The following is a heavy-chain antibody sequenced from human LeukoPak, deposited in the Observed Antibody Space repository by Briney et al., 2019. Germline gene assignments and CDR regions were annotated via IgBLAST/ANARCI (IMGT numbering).Heavy chain of an antibody. V-gene: IGHV3-7*01. CDR3: ARDTRSYSEKTAHSWCDP. CDR2: IKEDGSEK. J-gene: IGHJ5*02. Sequence: GGSLRLSCTASGFSFSDYWMTWVRQVSGKGLEWVANIKEDGSEKHYVDSVKGRFTISRDNAKNSLYLQMSSLRAEDTAVYYCARDTRSYSEKTAHSWCDPWGQGTLVTVSS. D-gene: IGHD3-22*01. CDR1: GFSFSDYW.